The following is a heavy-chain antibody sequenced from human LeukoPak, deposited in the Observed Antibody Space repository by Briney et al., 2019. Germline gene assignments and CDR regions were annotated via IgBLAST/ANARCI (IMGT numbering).Heavy chain of an antibody. CDR1: GFTFSSYW. D-gene: IGHD3-22*01. CDR3: GRAMVETYYYDSSGYHRPVYFDY. V-gene: IGHV3-7*01. J-gene: IGHJ4*02. Sequence: GGSLRLSCAASGFTFSSYWMSWVRQAPGKGLEWVANIKQDGSEKYYVDSVKGRFTISRDNAKNSLYLQMNSLRAEDTAVYYCGRAMVETYYYDSSGYHRPVYFDYWGQGTLVTVSS. CDR2: IKQDGSEK.